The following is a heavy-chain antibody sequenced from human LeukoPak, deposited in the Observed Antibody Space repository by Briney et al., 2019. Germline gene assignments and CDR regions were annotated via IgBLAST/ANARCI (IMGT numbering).Heavy chain of an antibody. CDR2: ISSDGGST. V-gene: IGHV3-64*01. CDR1: GIIFSNYA. Sequence: PGGSLRLSCAASGIIFSNYAMHWVRQGPGKGLECISTISSDGGSTYYANSVKGRFTISRDNSKNTLYLQMGSLRAEDMAVYYCARGRQGAKTRYFDLWGRDTRVTVSP. J-gene: IGHJ2*01. D-gene: IGHD1-26*01. CDR3: ARGRQGAKTRYFDL.